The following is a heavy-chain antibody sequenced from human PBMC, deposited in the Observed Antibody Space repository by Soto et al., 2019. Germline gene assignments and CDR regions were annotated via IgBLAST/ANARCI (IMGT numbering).Heavy chain of an antibody. V-gene: IGHV3-23*01. CDR2: ISASGGST. D-gene: IGHD3-22*01. CDR1: GFTFSSDG. CDR3: AKRYYYDGSGPYGMDV. J-gene: IGHJ6*02. Sequence: EVQLLESGGGLVQPGGSLRVSCAVSGFTFSSDGMSWVRQAPGKGLEWVSAISASGGSTYYVDSVKGRFTISRVNSKNKLVLQMNSLRAEDTGVYYSAKRYYYDGSGPYGMDVWGQGTTVTVSS.